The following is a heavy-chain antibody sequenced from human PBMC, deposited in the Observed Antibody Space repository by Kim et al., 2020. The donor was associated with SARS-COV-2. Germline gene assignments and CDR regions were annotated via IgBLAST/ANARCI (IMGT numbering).Heavy chain of an antibody. CDR2: IKSKTDGGTT. D-gene: IGHD3-22*01. CDR3: TTLNVVVTPLGVEYFQH. Sequence: GGSLRLSCAASGFTFSNAWMSWVRQAPGKGLEWVGRIKSKTDGGTTDYAAPVKGRFTISRDDSKNTLYLQMNSLKTEDTAVYYCTTLNVVVTPLGVEYFQHWGQGTLVTVSS. CDR1: GFTFSNAW. J-gene: IGHJ1*01. V-gene: IGHV3-15*01.